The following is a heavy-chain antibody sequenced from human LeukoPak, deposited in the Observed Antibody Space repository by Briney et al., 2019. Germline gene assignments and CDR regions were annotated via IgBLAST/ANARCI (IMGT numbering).Heavy chain of an antibody. CDR2: ISAYNGNT. CDR1: GYTFTSYG. Sequence: ASVKVSCKASGYTFTSYGISWVRQAPGQGLEWMGWISAYNGNTNYAQKLQGRVTMTADTSTSTAYMELRSLRSDDTAVYYCARVGLDIVVVPAAWFDPWGQGTLVTVSS. CDR3: ARVGLDIVVVPAAWFDP. V-gene: IGHV1-18*01. D-gene: IGHD2-2*03. J-gene: IGHJ5*02.